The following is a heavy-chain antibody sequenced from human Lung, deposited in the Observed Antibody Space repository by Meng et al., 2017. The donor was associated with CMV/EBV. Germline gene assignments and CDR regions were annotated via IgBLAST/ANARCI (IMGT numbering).Heavy chain of an antibody. CDR3: VKGWQNLGDY. Sequence: GGSLRLXCRASGYTFSSYSMSWVRQAPGKGLEWVSSISGSGGNTYSADSVKGRLTISRDNSESTLYLQMNSLTAEDTAIYYCVKGWQNLGDYWGKGTLVTVSS. CDR1: GYTFSSYS. CDR2: ISGSGGNT. V-gene: IGHV3-23*01. J-gene: IGHJ4*02. D-gene: IGHD7-27*01.